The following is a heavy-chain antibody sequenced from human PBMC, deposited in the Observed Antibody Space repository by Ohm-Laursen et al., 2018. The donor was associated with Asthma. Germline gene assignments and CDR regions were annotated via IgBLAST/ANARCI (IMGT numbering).Heavy chain of an antibody. CDR3: AKMIAAAGPGVGRDY. D-gene: IGHD6-13*01. CDR1: GFTFSSYG. J-gene: IGHJ4*02. CDR2: ISYDGSNK. V-gene: IGHV3-30*18. Sequence: SLRLSCAASGFTFSSYGMHWVRQAPGKGLEWVAVISYDGSNKYYADSVKGRFTISRDNSKNTLYLQMNSLRAEDTAVYYCAKMIAAAGPGVGRDYWGQGTLVTVSS.